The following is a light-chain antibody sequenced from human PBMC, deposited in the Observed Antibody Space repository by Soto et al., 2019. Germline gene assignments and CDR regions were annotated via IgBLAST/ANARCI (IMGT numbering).Light chain of an antibody. CDR1: QSVSSN. Sequence: EIMMTQSPATLSVSPGERATLSCRASQSVSSNLAWYQQKPGQAPRLLIYGASTRATGIPARFSGSGSGTEFTLTISSLQSEDFAFYYCQQYNSWPQTFGQGTKVEIK. J-gene: IGKJ1*01. V-gene: IGKV3-15*01. CDR2: GAS. CDR3: QQYNSWPQT.